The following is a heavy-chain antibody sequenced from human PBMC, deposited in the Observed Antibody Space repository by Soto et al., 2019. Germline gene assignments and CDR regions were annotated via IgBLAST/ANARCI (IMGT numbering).Heavy chain of an antibody. CDR1: GFIFNAYA. V-gene: IGHV3-23*01. CDR2: IGGSGGNT. J-gene: IGHJ4*02. Sequence: EVQLLESGGGLVQPGGSLRLSCAASGFIFNAYAMTWVRQAPGKGLEWVSAIGGSGGNTYYAASVKGRFTISRDNSKDTVNLEMNRLRVDDTAVYFCARVASDYINSADHWGQGILVTLSS. CDR3: ARVASDYINSADH. D-gene: IGHD4-4*01.